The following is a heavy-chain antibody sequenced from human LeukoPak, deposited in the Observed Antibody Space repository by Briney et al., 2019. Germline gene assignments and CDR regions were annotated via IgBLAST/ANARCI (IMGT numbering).Heavy chain of an antibody. CDR3: ARSPTMVYGMDV. J-gene: IGHJ6*02. V-gene: IGHV3-66*01. CDR1: GFTVSSNY. D-gene: IGHD4/OR15-4a*01. CDR2: IYSGGST. Sequence: PGGSLRLSCAASGFTVSSNYMSWVRQAPGKGLEWVSVIYSGGSTYYADSVKGRFTISRDNSKNTLYLQMNSLRAEDTAVYYCARSPTMVYGMDVWGQGTTVTVSS.